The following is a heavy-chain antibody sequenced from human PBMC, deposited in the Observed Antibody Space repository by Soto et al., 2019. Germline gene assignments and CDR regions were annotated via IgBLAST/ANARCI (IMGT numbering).Heavy chain of an antibody. CDR3: ARDPITPRYSDFWRGPPWFDP. CDR1: GVTFSSYA. CDR2: ITGSGGSS. Sequence: PGGSLRLSCATSGVTFSSYAMSWVRQAPGKGLEWVASITGSGGSSYHADSVKGRFTISRDNSRSTLLLQMNSLRAEDTALYFCARDPITPRYSDFWRGPPWFDPWGQGILVTVSS. J-gene: IGHJ5*02. D-gene: IGHD3-3*01. V-gene: IGHV3-23*01.